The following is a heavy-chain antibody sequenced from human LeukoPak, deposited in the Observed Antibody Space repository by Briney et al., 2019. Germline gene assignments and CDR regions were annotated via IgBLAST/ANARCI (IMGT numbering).Heavy chain of an antibody. CDR2: IGTSGIST. J-gene: IGHJ4*02. D-gene: IGHD2-8*02. CDR1: GFTFSTYA. Sequence: GGSLRLSCSASGFTFSTYAIHWVRQAPGKGLRYVSSIGTSGISTYYADSVTGRFTISRDNSKNSLYLQMSNLRPEDTAVYYCVRGQEVVYTPTFDYWDQGVLVTVSS. V-gene: IGHV3-64D*09. CDR3: VRGQEVVYTPTFDY.